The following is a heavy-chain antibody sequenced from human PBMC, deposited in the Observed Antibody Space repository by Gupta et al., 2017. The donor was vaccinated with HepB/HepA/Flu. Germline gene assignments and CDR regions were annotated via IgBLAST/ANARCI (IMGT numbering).Heavy chain of an antibody. Sequence: DVQLVESGGGLVQPGGSLILSCSASGFTFSSFWMNWVRQAPGKGLQWVANINPDGSVKRCVDSVEGRFTVSRDNAKNSLFLQMNXLXADDTAXYYFVSWGSGLNHWGQGTLVTVSS. CDR3: VSWGSGLNH. D-gene: IGHD6-25*01. J-gene: IGHJ5*02. V-gene: IGHV3-7*01. CDR2: INPDGSVK. CDR1: GFTFSSFW.